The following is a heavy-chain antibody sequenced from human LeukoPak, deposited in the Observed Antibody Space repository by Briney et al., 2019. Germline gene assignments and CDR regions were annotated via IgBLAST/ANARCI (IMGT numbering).Heavy chain of an antibody. J-gene: IGHJ4*02. V-gene: IGHV1-46*01. CDR2: INPSGGST. Sequence: ASVKVSCKASGYTFTSYYMHWVRQAPGQGLEWMGIINPSGGSTSYARKFQGRVTMTRDTSTSTVYMELSSLRSDDTAVYYCARLDRGGSGSRVIDYWGQGTLVTVSS. CDR3: ARLDRGGSGSRVIDY. D-gene: IGHD3-10*01. CDR1: GYTFTSYY.